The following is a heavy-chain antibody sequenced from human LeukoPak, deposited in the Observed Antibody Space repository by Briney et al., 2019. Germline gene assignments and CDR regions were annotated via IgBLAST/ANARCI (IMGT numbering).Heavy chain of an antibody. D-gene: IGHD6-19*01. CDR2: IIPILGIA. Sequence: SVKVSCKASGGTFSSYAISWVRQAPGQGLEWMGRIIPILGIANYAQKFQGRVTITADKSTSTAYMELSSLRSEDTAVYYCARPIAVAGTAFDYWGQGTLVTVSS. CDR3: ARPIAVAGTAFDY. J-gene: IGHJ4*02. CDR1: GGTFSSYA. V-gene: IGHV1-69*04.